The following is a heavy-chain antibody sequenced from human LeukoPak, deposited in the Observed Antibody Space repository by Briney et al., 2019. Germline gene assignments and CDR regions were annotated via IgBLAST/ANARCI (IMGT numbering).Heavy chain of an antibody. Sequence: GGSLRLSCAASGFTFSSYAMHWVRQAPGKGLEYVSAISSNGGSTYYANSVKGRFTISRDNSKNTLYLQMGSLRAEDMAVYYCAVSTATMDRDYYYYGMDVWGQGTTVTVSS. CDR3: AVSTATMDRDYYYYGMDV. J-gene: IGHJ6*02. CDR2: ISSNGGST. V-gene: IGHV3-64*01. CDR1: GFTFSSYA. D-gene: IGHD5-24*01.